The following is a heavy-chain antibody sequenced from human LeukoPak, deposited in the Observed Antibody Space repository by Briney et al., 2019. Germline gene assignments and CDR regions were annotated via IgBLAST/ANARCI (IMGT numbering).Heavy chain of an antibody. CDR2: IYYSGST. Sequence: SRTLSLTCTVSGGSISSGGYYWSCIRQHPGKGLEWIGYIYYSGSTYYNPSLKSRVTISVDTSKNQYSLKLSSVTAADTAVYYCARDKYYDSSGYYYGLDYWGQGTLVTVSS. J-gene: IGHJ4*02. CDR3: ARDKYYDSSGYYYGLDY. V-gene: IGHV4-31*03. CDR1: GGSISSGGYY. D-gene: IGHD3-22*01.